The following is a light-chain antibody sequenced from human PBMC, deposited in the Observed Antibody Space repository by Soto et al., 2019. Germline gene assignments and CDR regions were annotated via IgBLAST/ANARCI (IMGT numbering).Light chain of an antibody. V-gene: IGKV3-15*01. CDR3: QQYNNWPPFS. J-gene: IGKJ3*01. Sequence: EIVMTQSPATLSVSPGERATLSCRASQSISSNLAWYQQKNGQTPRLLIYGASTRAAGIPARFSGSGSGTDFTLTISSLQSEDFAVYYCQQYNNWPPFSFGPGTKVD. CDR2: GAS. CDR1: QSISSN.